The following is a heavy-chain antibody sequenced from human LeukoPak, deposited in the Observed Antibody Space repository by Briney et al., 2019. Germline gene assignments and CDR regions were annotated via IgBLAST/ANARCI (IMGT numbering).Heavy chain of an antibody. D-gene: IGHD5-12*01. CDR3: ARDNSVGDSEWWFDP. CDR1: GYTFTNNF. J-gene: IGHJ5*02. CDR2: INPSGDNT. Sequence: ASVKVSCKASGYTFTNNFMHGVRHAPGQGLEWMVIINPSGDNTGYAQKFQGKVTMTRDMATSTDYMEVSSVRSEDTAVYYCARDNSVGDSEWWFDPWGQGTLVTVSS. V-gene: IGHV1-46*01.